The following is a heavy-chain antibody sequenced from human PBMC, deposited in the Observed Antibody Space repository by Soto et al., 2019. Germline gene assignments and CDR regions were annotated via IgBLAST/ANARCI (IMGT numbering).Heavy chain of an antibody. J-gene: IGHJ1*01. Sequence: EVQLLESGGGLVQPGGSLRLSGAASGFTFSSYAMSWVRQAPGKGLEWVSAISGSGGSTYYADSVKGRFTISRDNSKNTLDLPMNSLRAEDTAVYYCARPRDPLYVGGGFQHWGQGTLVTVSS. CDR1: GFTFSSYA. CDR2: ISGSGGST. D-gene: IGHD3-16*01. V-gene: IGHV3-23*01. CDR3: ARPRDPLYVGGGFQH.